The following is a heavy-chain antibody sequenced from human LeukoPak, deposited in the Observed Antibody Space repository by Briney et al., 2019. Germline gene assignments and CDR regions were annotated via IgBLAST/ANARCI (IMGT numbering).Heavy chain of an antibody. CDR1: GGSISSSSYY. CDR2: IYYSGST. J-gene: IGHJ5*02. V-gene: IGHV4-39*02. D-gene: IGHD2-2*01. CDR3: ARDDDTYQLRS. Sequence: SETLSLTCTVSGGSISSSSYYWGWIRQPPGKGLEWIGSIYYSGSTYYNPSLKSRVTISADTSKNHFFLKLSSVTAADTAMYYRARDDDTYQLRSWGQGTLVTVSS.